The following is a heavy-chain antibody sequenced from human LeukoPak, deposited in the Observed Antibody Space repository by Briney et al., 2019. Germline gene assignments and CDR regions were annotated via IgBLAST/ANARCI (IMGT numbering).Heavy chain of an antibody. CDR3: ARDPPVAAFDI. V-gene: IGHV4-61*02. CDR1: GGSISSGSNY. Sequence: SETLSLTCTVSGGSISSGSNYWSWIRQPAGKGLEWIGRIYTSGSTNYNPSLKSRVTISVDTSKNQFSLKLSSVTAADTAVYYCARDPPVAAFDIWGQGTMVTVSS. CDR2: IYTSGST. J-gene: IGHJ3*02.